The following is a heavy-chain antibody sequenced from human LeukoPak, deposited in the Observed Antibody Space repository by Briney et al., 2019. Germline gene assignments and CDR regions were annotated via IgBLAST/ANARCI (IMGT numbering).Heavy chain of an antibody. J-gene: IGHJ1*01. CDR1: GYTFTGHY. D-gene: IGHD5-24*01. CDR2: INPNSGGT. CDR3: ARATLYGYNYAEYFQH. Sequence: ASVKVSCKASGYTFTGHYIHWVRQAPGQGLEWMGWINPNSGGTNYAQKFQGWVTMTRDTSISTAYMELSRLRSDDTAVYYCARATLYGYNYAEYFQHWGQGTLVTVSS. V-gene: IGHV1-2*04.